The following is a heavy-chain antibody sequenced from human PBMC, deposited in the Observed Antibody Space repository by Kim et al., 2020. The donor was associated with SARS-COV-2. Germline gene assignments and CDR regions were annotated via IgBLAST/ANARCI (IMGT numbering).Heavy chain of an antibody. V-gene: IGHV1-2*06. J-gene: IGHJ6*02. CDR1: GYTFTGYY. CDR2: INPNSGCT. CDR3: ARDRKRGDPIYYDYYGMDV. Sequence: ASVKVSCKASGYTFTGYYMHWVRQAPGQGLEWMGRINPNSGCTNYAQKFQGRVTMTRDTSISTAYMELSRLRSDDTAVYYCARDRKRGDPIYYDYYGMDVWGQGTPVTASS. D-gene: IGHD2-21*02.